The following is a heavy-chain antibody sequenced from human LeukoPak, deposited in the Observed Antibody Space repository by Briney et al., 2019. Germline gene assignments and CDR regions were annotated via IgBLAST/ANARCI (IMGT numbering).Heavy chain of an antibody. CDR2: ISGSGGST. CDR3: AKDSFTVVRGVGSDDGFAV. CDR1: GFTFSSYA. J-gene: IGHJ3*01. V-gene: IGHV3-23*01. D-gene: IGHD3-10*01. Sequence: PGGSLRLSCAASGFTFSSYAMSWVRQAPGKGLEWVSAISGSGGSTYYADSVKGRFFTSRDNSKNTVHLQMNSLRAEDTAVYYCAKDSFTVVRGVGSDDGFAVWGQGTMVTVSS.